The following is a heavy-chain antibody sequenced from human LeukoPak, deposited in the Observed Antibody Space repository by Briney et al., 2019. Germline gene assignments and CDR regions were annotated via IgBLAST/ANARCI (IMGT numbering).Heavy chain of an antibody. CDR1: GGSISSGDYY. D-gene: IGHD1-26*01. Sequence: SQTLSLTCTVSGGSISSGDYYWSWIRQPPGKGLEWIGYIYYSGSTYYNPSLKSRVTMSVDTSKNQFSLKLSSVTAADTAVYYCARGGIVGAINDAFDIWGQGTMVTVSS. CDR3: ARGGIVGAINDAFDI. CDR2: IYYSGST. V-gene: IGHV4-30-4*01. J-gene: IGHJ3*02.